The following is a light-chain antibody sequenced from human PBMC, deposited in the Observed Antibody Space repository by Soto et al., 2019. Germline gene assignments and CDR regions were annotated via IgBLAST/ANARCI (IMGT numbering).Light chain of an antibody. V-gene: IGLV1-40*01. CDR2: GNN. Sequence: QSVLTQPPSVSGAPGQRVSISCTGSSSNIGAGYDVHWYQHLPGTAPKLLIYGNNNRPSGVPDRISGSKSGTSASLAITGLQAEDEADYWCQSYDPGLSGSKVIFGGGTKLTVL. CDR1: SSNIGAGYD. J-gene: IGLJ2*01. CDR3: QSYDPGLSGSKVI.